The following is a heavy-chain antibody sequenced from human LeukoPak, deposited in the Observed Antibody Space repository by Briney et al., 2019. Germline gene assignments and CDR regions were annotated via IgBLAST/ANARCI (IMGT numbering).Heavy chain of an antibody. CDR1: GFTFSHYW. D-gene: IGHD3-16*01. CDR2: ISQSART. CDR3: AGVRLGNTGLSEYFEY. J-gene: IGHJ1*01. Sequence: GSLRLSCAASGFTFSHYWMTWVRQPPGKGLEWIGEISQSARTNYNPSLKSRVTLSIDKSRNQFSLTMISVTAADTAVYYCAGVRLGNTGLSEYFEYWGQGTLVTVSS. V-gene: IGHV4-4*02.